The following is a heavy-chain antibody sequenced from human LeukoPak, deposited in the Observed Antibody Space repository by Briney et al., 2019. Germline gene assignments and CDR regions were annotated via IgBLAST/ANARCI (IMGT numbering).Heavy chain of an antibody. CDR1: GFTFSDHY. J-gene: IGHJ4*02. D-gene: IGHD3-22*01. CDR2: ISRSGSTI. V-gene: IGHV3-11*01. Sequence: GGSLRLSCAVSGFTFSDHYMSWIRQAPGKGLEWVSYISRSGSTIYYADSVKGRFTISRDNAKNSLHLQMNSLRAEDTAVYYCAKSSYYDASGYYREYYFDYWSQGTLVTVSS. CDR3: AKSSYYDASGYYREYYFDY.